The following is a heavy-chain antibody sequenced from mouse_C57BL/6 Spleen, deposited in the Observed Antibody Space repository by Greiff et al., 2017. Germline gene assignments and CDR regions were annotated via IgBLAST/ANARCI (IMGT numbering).Heavy chain of an antibody. D-gene: IGHD2-2*01. CDR3: ARKGVTNAMDY. J-gene: IGHJ4*01. Sequence: QVQLQQPGAELVRPGSSVKLSCKASGYTFTSYWMDWVKQRPGQGLEWIGNIYPSDSETHYNQKFKDKATLTVDKSSSTAYMQLSSLTSEDSAVYYCARKGVTNAMDYWGQGTSVTVSS. CDR2: IYPSDSET. CDR1: GYTFTSYW. V-gene: IGHV1-61*01.